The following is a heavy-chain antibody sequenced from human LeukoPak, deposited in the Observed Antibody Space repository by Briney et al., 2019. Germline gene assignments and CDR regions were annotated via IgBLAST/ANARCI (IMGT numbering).Heavy chain of an antibody. D-gene: IGHD2-2*01. J-gene: IGHJ4*02. CDR1: GYTFTNYW. CDR2: ISPGDSET. V-gene: IGHV5-51*01. Sequence: GESLKISCKGSGYTFTNYWIGWVRQMPGTGLEWMGVISPGDSETKYSPSFQGQVTISADKSITTTYLQWSSLEASDTAIYYCARGKGSCSATSCPIFDYWGQGTLVSVPS. CDR3: ARGKGSCSATSCPIFDY.